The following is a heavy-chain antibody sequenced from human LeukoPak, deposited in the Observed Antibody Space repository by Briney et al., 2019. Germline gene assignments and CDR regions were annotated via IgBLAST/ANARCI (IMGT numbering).Heavy chain of an antibody. Sequence: GGSLRLSCAASGFTFTSYGMHWVRQAPRKGLEWVAVIWYDGSNKYYADSVKGRFTISRDNSKNTLYLQMNSLRAEDTAVYYCARDPIAAVRFDYWGQGTLVTVSS. V-gene: IGHV3-33*01. CDR3: ARDPIAAVRFDY. CDR1: GFTFTSYG. J-gene: IGHJ4*02. D-gene: IGHD6-13*01. CDR2: IWYDGSNK.